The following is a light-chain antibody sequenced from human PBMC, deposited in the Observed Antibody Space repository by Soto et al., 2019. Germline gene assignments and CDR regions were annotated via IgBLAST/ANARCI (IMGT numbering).Light chain of an antibody. Sequence: ENVLTQSPATLSLSPGERATLSCRASQSVRTYIAWYQQTPGQAPRLLIYDASSRATGIPARFSGSGSGTDFTLPISSLEPEDFAVYYCQQRSNWPPWTFGPGTKVEIK. CDR1: QSVRTY. V-gene: IGKV3-11*01. CDR2: DAS. CDR3: QQRSNWPPWT. J-gene: IGKJ1*01.